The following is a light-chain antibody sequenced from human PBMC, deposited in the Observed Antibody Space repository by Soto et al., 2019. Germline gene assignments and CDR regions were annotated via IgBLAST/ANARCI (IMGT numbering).Light chain of an antibody. Sequence: AIQLTQSPSSLSASVGDRVTITCRASQGISSYLAWYQQKPGKAPTLLIYDASTLERGVPSRFSGTGSGTEFTLSIDSLQPDDFATYYCQQYHTSSITFGQGTRLEIK. CDR2: DAS. CDR3: QQYHTSSIT. CDR1: QGISSY. V-gene: IGKV1-13*02. J-gene: IGKJ5*01.